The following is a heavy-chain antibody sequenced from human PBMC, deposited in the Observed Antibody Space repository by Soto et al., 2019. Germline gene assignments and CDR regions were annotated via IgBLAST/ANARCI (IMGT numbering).Heavy chain of an antibody. CDR1: GYSFTNFW. Sequence: GESLKISCKGSGYSFTNFWIGWVRQMPGKGLEWMGIVNPGDSNARYSPSFQGQVTMSADRSISTAYLQWSSLKASDTAIYYCARLLRNPLSDYYYYGMDVWGLGTTVTVSS. CDR2: VNPGDSNA. V-gene: IGHV5-51*01. D-gene: IGHD3-16*02. CDR3: ARLLRNPLSDYYYYGMDV. J-gene: IGHJ6*02.